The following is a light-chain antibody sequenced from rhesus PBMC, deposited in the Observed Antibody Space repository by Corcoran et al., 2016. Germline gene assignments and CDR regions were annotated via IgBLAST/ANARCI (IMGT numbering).Light chain of an antibody. CDR1: QGISSY. CDR3: LQHNSYPLT. V-gene: IGKV1-28*03. J-gene: IGKJ4*01. Sequence: DIQMTQSPSSLSASVGDTVTITCRASQGISSYLNWFQQKPGKAPKLLIYGASSLESGVPSRFSGSGSGKDFTLTISSLQPEDFAAYYCLQHNSYPLTFGGGTKVEIK. CDR2: GAS.